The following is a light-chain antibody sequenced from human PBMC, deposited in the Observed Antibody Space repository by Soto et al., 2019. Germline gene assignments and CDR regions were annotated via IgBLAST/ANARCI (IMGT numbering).Light chain of an antibody. CDR3: QQYNNSPLT. Sequence: EIVMTQSPATLAVSPGERATLSCRASHRVSSYLAWYQQKPGQAPRLLIYATSTRATGVPARFSGSGSGTEFTLTISSLQSEDFAVYYSQQYNNSPLTFGGGTEVEIK. J-gene: IGKJ4*01. V-gene: IGKV3-15*01. CDR2: ATS. CDR1: HRVSSY.